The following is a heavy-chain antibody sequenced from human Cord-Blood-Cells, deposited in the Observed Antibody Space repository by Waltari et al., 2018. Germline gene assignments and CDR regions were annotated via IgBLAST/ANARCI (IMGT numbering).Heavy chain of an antibody. Sequence: QVQLQQWGAGLLKPSETLSLTCAVYGGSFSGYYWSWISQPPGKGLEWIGEINHSGSTNSSPSLKSRVTISVDPSKNQFSLKLSSVTAADTAVYYCARQEGSSWYNWFDPWGQGTLVTVSS. CDR1: GGSFSGYY. V-gene: IGHV4-34*01. D-gene: IGHD6-13*01. J-gene: IGHJ5*02. CDR2: INHSGST. CDR3: ARQEGSSWYNWFDP.